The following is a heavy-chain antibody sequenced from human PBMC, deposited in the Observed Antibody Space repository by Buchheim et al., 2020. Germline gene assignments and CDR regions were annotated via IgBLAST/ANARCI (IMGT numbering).Heavy chain of an antibody. V-gene: IGHV4-31*03. CDR2: IYYSGST. D-gene: IGHD3-22*01. Sequence: QVQLQESGPELVKPSQTLSLTCTVSGGSISSGGYYWSWIRQHPGKGLEWIGYIYYSGSTYYNPSLKSRVTISVDTSKNQFSLKLSSVTAADTAVYYCTRGGGYDSSGYPLYYYYGMDVWGQGTT. J-gene: IGHJ6*02. CDR1: GGSISSGGYY. CDR3: TRGGGYDSSGYPLYYYYGMDV.